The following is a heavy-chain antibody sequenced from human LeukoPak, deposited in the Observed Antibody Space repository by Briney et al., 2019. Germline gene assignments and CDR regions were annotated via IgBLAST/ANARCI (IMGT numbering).Heavy chain of an antibody. J-gene: IGHJ4*02. CDR1: GYSFTSYW. D-gene: IGHD3-3*01. CDR2: IYPRDSDT. V-gene: IGHV5-51*03. Sequence: GESLKISCKASGYSFTSYWIGWVRHMPGKGLGWMGIIYPRDSDTTYSPSFQGQVTISADKSISTPYLQWSSLKASDTAMYYCARGFYDLDYWGQGTLVTVSS. CDR3: ARGFYDLDY.